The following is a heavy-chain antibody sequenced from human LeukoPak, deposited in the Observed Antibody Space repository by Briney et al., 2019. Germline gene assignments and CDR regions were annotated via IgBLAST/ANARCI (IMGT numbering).Heavy chain of an antibody. CDR1: GFTFSSYG. CDR3: AKVTAARRTDYYFDY. V-gene: IGHV3-30*18. D-gene: IGHD6-6*01. Sequence: TGGSLRLSCAASGFTFSSYGMHWVRQAPGKGLEGVAVISYDGSNKYYADSVKGRFTISRDNSKNTLYLQMNSLRAEDTAVYYCAKVTAARRTDYYFDYWGQGTLVTVSS. J-gene: IGHJ4*02. CDR2: ISYDGSNK.